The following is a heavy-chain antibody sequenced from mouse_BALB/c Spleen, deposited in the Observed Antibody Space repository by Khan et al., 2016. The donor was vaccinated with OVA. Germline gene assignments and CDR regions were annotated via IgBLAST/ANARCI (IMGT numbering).Heavy chain of an antibody. D-gene: IGHD1-1*01. CDR2: INPSTGYT. CDR3: ARRGLRWDCDY. CDR1: GYTFINYW. V-gene: IGHV1-7*01. Sequence: QVQLQQSGAELAKPGASVKMSCKASGYTFINYWILWIKQRPGQGLEWIGYINPSTGYTEYNQNFKDKATLTADISSSTAYMQLRSRTSEDSAVYDCARRGLRWDCDYWGQGTTLTVSS. J-gene: IGHJ2*01.